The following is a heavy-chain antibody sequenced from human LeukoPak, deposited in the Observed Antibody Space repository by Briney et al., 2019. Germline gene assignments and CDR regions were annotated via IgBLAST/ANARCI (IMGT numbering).Heavy chain of an antibody. CDR2: IKQDGSEK. CDR1: GFTFSSYW. V-gene: IGHV3-7*01. CDR3: AKDPRRYSRTGGYFDY. Sequence: GGSPRLSCAASGFTFSSYWMSWVRQAPGKGLEWVANIKQDGSEKYYVDSVKGRFTISRDNAKNSLYLQMNSLRAEDTAVYYCAKDPRRYSRTGGYFDYWGQGTLVTVSS. J-gene: IGHJ4*02. D-gene: IGHD6-13*01.